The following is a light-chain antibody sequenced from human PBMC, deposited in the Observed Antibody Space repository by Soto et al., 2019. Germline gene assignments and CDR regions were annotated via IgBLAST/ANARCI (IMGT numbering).Light chain of an antibody. CDR1: QGISDY. Sequence: DIQLTQSPSFLFASVGDGVTITGRASQGISDYLAWYQQKRGKAPKLLIYAASTLQSGVPSSFSGSGSGTEFTLTISSLQPEDFATYYCQQYESLPLTFGQGTRLEI. CDR3: QQYESLPLT. J-gene: IGKJ5*01. CDR2: AAS. V-gene: IGKV1-9*01.